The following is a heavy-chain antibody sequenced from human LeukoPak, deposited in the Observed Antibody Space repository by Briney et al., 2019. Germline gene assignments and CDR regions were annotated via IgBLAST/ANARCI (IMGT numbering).Heavy chain of an antibody. D-gene: IGHD3-16*01. V-gene: IGHV3-23*01. J-gene: IGHJ4*02. Sequence: PGGSLRLSCATSGFTFNDYAMNWVRQAPGKGLEWVAGISGSGADTYYADSVKGRFTISRDNSKNTLYLQMNSLRAEDTAVYYCAKDGHYALWGQGTLVTVSS. CDR1: GFTFNDYA. CDR2: ISGSGADT. CDR3: AKDGHYAL.